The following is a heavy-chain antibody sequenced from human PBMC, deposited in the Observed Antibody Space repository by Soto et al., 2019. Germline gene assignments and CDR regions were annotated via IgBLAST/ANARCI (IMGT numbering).Heavy chain of an antibody. D-gene: IGHD3-22*01. CDR2: ISPKSGSI. V-gene: IGHV1-18*01. CDR1: GYTFTRNG. CDR3: VKDRDSNSWPSRDV. Sequence: ASVKVSCKTSGYTFTRNGISWVRQAPGQGLEWMGWISPKSGSIKYAQKFQGRVIMTTDTATSTAYMEVRSLRSDDTAVYYCVKDRDSNSWPSRDVWGPGTTVTVSS. J-gene: IGHJ6*02.